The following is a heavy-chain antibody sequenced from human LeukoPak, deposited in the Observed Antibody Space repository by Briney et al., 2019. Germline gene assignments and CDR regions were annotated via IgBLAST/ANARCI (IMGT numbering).Heavy chain of an antibody. CDR3: ARLGPSVDRVVRGLYYFDY. Sequence: PSETLSLTCTVSGGSISSSSYYWGWIRQPPGKGLEWIGSIYYCGSTYYNPSLKSRVTISVDTSKNQFSLKLSSVTAADTAVYYCARLGPSVDRVVRGLYYFDYWGQGTLVTVSS. J-gene: IGHJ4*02. D-gene: IGHD3-10*01. V-gene: IGHV4-39*07. CDR2: IYYCGST. CDR1: GGSISSSSYY.